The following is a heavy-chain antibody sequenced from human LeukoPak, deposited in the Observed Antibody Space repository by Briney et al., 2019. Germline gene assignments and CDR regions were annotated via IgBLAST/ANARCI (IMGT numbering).Heavy chain of an antibody. J-gene: IGHJ4*02. CDR3: AKGLGNSGYDCLDY. Sequence: PGGSLRLSCVASGFTFSNYAVSWARQAPGKGLEWVSTISDGAGTTYYADSVKGRFTISRDNSKNTLYLQMNGLRAEDTAIYYCAKGLGNSGYDCLDYWGQGTLVTVSS. V-gene: IGHV3-23*01. CDR1: GFTFSNYA. D-gene: IGHD5-12*01. CDR2: ISDGAGTT.